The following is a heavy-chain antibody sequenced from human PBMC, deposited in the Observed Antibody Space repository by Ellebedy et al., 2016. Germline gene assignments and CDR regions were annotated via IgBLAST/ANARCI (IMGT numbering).Heavy chain of an antibody. Sequence: ASVKVSCKASGGTFSSYAISWVRQAPGQGLEWMGGIIPIFGTANYAQKFQGRVTITADESTSTAYMGLSSLRSEDTAVYYCASKSSYYYYYYGMDVWGQGTTVTVSS. CDR2: IIPIFGTA. CDR3: ASKSSYYYYYYGMDV. J-gene: IGHJ6*02. CDR1: GGTFSSYA. V-gene: IGHV1-69*13.